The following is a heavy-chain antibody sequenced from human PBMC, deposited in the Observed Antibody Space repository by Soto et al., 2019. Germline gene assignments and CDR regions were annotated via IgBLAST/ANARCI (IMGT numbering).Heavy chain of an antibody. V-gene: IGHV4-34*01. J-gene: IGHJ4*02. Sequence: SETLSLTCAVYGGSFSGYYWSWIRQPPGKGLEWLGEINHSGITDYNPSLKSRITISIDTSKKQFSLKLNSVTAADTAVYYCAIGPRMWLAGGGYWGQGTQVTVSS. CDR2: INHSGIT. D-gene: IGHD6-19*01. CDR3: AIGPRMWLAGGGY. CDR1: GGSFSGYY.